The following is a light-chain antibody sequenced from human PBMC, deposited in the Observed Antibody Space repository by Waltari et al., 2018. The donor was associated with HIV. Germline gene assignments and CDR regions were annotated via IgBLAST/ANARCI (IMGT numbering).Light chain of an antibody. CDR2: YVN. Sequence: QSALTQPRPVSGSPGQSVTISCTGTPSDVGGYNYVSCYQQHPGKAPKLMIYYVNKRPPGVPDRFSRSKSGNTAALTISGLQAEEEADYYCGSYGGSVFYVFGTGTKVTVL. V-gene: IGLV2-11*01. J-gene: IGLJ1*01. CDR3: GSYGGSVFYV. CDR1: PSDVGGYNY.